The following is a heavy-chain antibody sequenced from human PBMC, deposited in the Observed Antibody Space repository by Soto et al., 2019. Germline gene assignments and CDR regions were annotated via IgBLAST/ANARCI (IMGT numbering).Heavy chain of an antibody. CDR1: GFTFSSYE. Sequence: GSLRLSCAASGFTFSSYEMNWVRQAPGKGLEWVSYISSSGSTIYYADSVKGRFTISRDNAKNSLYLQMNSLRAEDTAVYYCASSNYYDSSGSPHRWGQGTLVTVSS. D-gene: IGHD3-22*01. CDR2: ISSSGSTI. V-gene: IGHV3-48*03. CDR3: ASSNYYDSSGSPHR. J-gene: IGHJ4*02.